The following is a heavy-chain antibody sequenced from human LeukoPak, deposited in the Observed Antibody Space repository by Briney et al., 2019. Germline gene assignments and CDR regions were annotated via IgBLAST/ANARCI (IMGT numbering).Heavy chain of an antibody. J-gene: IGHJ4*02. V-gene: IGHV3-23*01. Sequence: PGGSLRLSCAASGFSLSSYAMSWVRQAPGKGLEWVSAISSTDAGTYHADSVRGRFTISRDSSKNTLYLQMSSLRAEDTALYYCAKDQAGAILYFDYWGQGTLVSASS. CDR2: ISSTDAGT. CDR1: GFSLSSYA. D-gene: IGHD1-26*01. CDR3: AKDQAGAILYFDY.